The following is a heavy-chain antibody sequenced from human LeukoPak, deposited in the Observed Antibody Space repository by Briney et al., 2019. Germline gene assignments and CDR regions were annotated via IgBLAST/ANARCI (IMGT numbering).Heavy chain of an antibody. CDR2: IYPGDPDT. V-gene: IGHV5-51*03. CDR3: ARPYCGGDCSLDAFDI. Sequence: GESLKISCKGSGYSFTSYWIGWVRQMPGKGLEWMGIIYPGDPDTRYSPSFQGQVTISADKSISTAYLQWSSLKASDTAMYYCARPYCGGDCSLDAFDIWGQGTMVTVSS. CDR1: GYSFTSYW. J-gene: IGHJ3*02. D-gene: IGHD2-21*02.